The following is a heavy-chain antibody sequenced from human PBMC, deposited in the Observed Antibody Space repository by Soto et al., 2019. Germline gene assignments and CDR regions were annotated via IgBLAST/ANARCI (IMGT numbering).Heavy chain of an antibody. CDR3: ARESEDLTSNFDY. V-gene: IGHV3-21*06. J-gene: IGHJ4*02. Sequence: GGSLRLSCAASGFTFSTYAMNWVRQVPGKGLEWVSSMNTNGINTYYGDSMKGRFTISRDNAKNSLYLEMNSLRAEDTAVYYCARESEDLTSNFDYWGQGTLVTVSS. CDR1: GFTFSTYA. CDR2: MNTNGINT.